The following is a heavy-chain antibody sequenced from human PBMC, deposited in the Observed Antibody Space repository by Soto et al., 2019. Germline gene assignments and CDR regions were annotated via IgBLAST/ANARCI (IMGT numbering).Heavy chain of an antibody. J-gene: IGHJ6*02. Sequence: QVQLQQWGAGLLKPSETLSLTCAVYGGSFSGYYWSWIRQPPGKGLEWIGEINHSGSTNYNPSLKRRVTISVDTSKNQFSLKLSSMTAADTAVYYCASRGGGTKAHVWGQGTTVTVSS. CDR3: ASRGGGTKAHV. CDR2: INHSGST. D-gene: IGHD3-16*01. V-gene: IGHV4-34*01. CDR1: GGSFSGYY.